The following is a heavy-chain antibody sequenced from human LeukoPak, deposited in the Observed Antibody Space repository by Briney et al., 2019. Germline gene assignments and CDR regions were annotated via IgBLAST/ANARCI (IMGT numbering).Heavy chain of an antibody. J-gene: IGHJ4*02. CDR1: GGSFSGYY. CDR2: INHSGST. Sequence: SETLSLTCAAYGGSFSGYYWSWIRQPPGKGLEWIGEINHSGSTNYNPSLKSRVTISVDTSKNQFSLKLSSVTAADTAVYYCATGNFGEPLPFGYWGQGTLVTVSS. D-gene: IGHD3-10*01. V-gene: IGHV4-34*01. CDR3: ATGNFGEPLPFGY.